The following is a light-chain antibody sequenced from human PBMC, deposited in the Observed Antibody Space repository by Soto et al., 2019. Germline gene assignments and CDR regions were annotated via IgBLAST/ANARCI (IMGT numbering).Light chain of an antibody. CDR1: QSLLHSNGYNY. V-gene: IGKV2-28*01. J-gene: IGKJ1*01. Sequence: DIVMTQSPLSLPVTPGEPASISCRSSQSLLHSNGYNYLDWYLQKPGQSPQLLIYLGSNRASGVPDRFSGSGSGTDFTLKISRVEAEDVGVYYSMQALQGWTFGQGTKVEIK. CDR3: MQALQGWT. CDR2: LGS.